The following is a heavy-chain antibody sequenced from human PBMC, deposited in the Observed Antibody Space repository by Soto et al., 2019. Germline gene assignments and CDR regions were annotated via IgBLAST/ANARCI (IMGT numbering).Heavy chain of an antibody. J-gene: IGHJ6*02. CDR1: GYTFTSYY. D-gene: IGHD2-2*01. CDR3: ARAICLGYYYYGIDV. V-gene: IGHV1-46*01. Sequence: GASVKVSCKASGYTFTSYYMHWVRQAPGQGLEWMGIINPSGGSTSYALKFQGRVTMTRETYTSTVYMELSSLRSEDKAVYYCARAICLGYYYYGIDVRGQGTSVTVSS. CDR2: INPSGGST.